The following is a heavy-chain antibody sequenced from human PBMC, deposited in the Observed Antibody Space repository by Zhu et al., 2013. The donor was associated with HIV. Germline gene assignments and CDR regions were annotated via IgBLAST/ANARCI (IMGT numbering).Heavy chain of an antibody. CDR2: IYYSGST. J-gene: IGHJ5*01. CDR3: VRSSGTFFFDS. V-gene: IGHV4-30-4*01. CDR1: GGSISSADYY. D-gene: IGHD6-13*01. Sequence: VQLQESGPGLVKPSQTLSLTCTVSGGSISSADYYWNWIRQTPGKGLEWIAYIYYSGSTKYTPSLKSRITISLDMSKNQFSLNLRSVTDADTALYYCVRSSGTFFFDSWGQGTLVTVSS.